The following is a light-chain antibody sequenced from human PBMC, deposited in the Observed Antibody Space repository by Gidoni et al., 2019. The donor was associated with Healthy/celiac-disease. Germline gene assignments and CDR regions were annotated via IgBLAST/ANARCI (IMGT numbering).Light chain of an antibody. CDR2: EVS. CDR1: RSDVGGYNY. V-gene: IGLV2-8*01. Sequence: QSALTQPPSASGSPGQSVTISCTGTRSDVGGYNYVSWYQQHPGKAPKLMIYEVSKRPSGVPDRFSGSKSGNTASLTVSGLQAEDEADYYCSSYAGSNTEVFGGGTKLTVL. CDR3: SSYAGSNTEV. J-gene: IGLJ2*01.